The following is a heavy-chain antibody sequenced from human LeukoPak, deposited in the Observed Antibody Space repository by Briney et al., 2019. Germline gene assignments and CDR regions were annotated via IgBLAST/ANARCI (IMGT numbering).Heavy chain of an antibody. CDR2: ISGSGGST. V-gene: IGHV3-23*01. D-gene: IGHD3-3*01. J-gene: IGHJ4*02. CDR1: GFTFSSYA. CDR3: AKAQVWSGYIQPIDY. Sequence: PGGSLRLSCAASGFTFSSYAMSWVRQAPGKGLEWVSAISGSGGSTYYADSVKGRFTISRDNSKNTLYLQMNSLRAEDTAVYYCAKAQVWSGYIQPIDYWGQGTLVTVSS.